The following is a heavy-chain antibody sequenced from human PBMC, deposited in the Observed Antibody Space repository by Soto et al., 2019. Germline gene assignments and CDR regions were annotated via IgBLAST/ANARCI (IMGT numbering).Heavy chain of an antibody. CDR3: AKDGHLYFSSRSCPNCFDL. D-gene: IGHD2-2*01. CDR1: GFTFSRYA. Sequence: GGSLRLSCAASGFTFSRYAMSWVRQAPGKGPEWVSSISGSGGTTYYADSVKGRFTISRDNSKNTLYLQMNSLRAEDRAVYYCAKDGHLYFSSRSCPNCFDLWCKGTLVTVFS. V-gene: IGHV3-23*01. CDR2: ISGSGGTT. J-gene: IGHJ5*02.